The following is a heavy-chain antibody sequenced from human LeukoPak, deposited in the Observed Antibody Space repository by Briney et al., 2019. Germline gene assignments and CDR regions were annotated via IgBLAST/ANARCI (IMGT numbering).Heavy chain of an antibody. V-gene: IGHV3-48*01. D-gene: IGHD1-26*01. CDR2: ISRSSNTI. J-gene: IGHJ4*02. CDR1: GFTFSTYS. CDR3: ARDITSHGYIVGASSL. Sequence: PGGSLRLSCAASGFTFSTYSMNWVRQAPGKGLEWVSYISRSSNTIYYADSVEGRFTISRDNAKNSLYLQMNSLRAEDTAVYYCARDITSHGYIVGASSLWGQGTLVTVSS.